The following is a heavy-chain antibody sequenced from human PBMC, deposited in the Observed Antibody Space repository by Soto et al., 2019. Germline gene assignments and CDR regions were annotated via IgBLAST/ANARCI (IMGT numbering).Heavy chain of an antibody. J-gene: IGHJ4*02. V-gene: IGHV3-30-3*01. CDR1: GFTFSSYT. D-gene: IGHD1-1*01. CDR3: AREAWKIFDY. CDR2: ISYDGSNK. Sequence: GGSLRLSCAASGFTFSSYTMHWVRQAPGKGLEWVAVISYDGSNKYYADSVKGRFTISRDNSKNTLYLQMNGLRAEDTAVYYCAREAWKIFDYWGQGTLVTVSS.